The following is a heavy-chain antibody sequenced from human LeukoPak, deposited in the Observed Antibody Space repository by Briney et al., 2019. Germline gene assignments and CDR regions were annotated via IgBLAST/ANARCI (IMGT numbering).Heavy chain of an antibody. J-gene: IGHJ6*02. Sequence: GGSLRLSCAASGFTFDDYAMHWVRQAPGKGREWVSGISWNSGSIGYADSVKGRFTISRDNAKNSLYLQMNSLRAEDTALYYCAKDIGRNYYYGMDVWGQGTTVTVSS. V-gene: IGHV3-9*01. CDR3: AKDIGRNYYYGMDV. CDR2: ISWNSGSI. CDR1: GFTFDDYA. D-gene: IGHD1-26*01.